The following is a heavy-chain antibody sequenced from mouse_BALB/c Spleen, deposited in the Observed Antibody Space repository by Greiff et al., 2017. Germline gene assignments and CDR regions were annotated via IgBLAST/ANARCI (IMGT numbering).Heavy chain of an antibody. CDR2: IRSKSNNYAT. J-gene: IGHJ1*01. V-gene: IGHV10-1*02. Sequence: EVKLVESGGGLVQPKGSLKLSCAASGFTFNTYAMNWVRQAPGKGLEWVARIRSKSNNYATYYADSVKDRFTISRDDSQSMLYLQMNNLKTEDTAMYYCVRHVRYKGYFDVWGAGTTVTVSS. CDR3: VRHVRYKGYFDV. D-gene: IGHD1-3*01. CDR1: GFTFNTYA.